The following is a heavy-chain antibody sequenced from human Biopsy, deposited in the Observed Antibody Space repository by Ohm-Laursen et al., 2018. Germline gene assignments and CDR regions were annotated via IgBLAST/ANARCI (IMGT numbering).Heavy chain of an antibody. J-gene: IGHJ3*02. D-gene: IGHD2/OR15-2a*01. V-gene: IGHV4-34*01. CDR1: GGSLSGYY. CDR3: AKNLAVSSYALDI. CDR2: INHRGFT. Sequence: TLSLTCAVYGGSLSGYYWNWIRQSPGKGLEWTGEINHRGFTSNNPSLKSRFTIPVDTSKNQFSLKLGSVTAADTAVYYCAKNLAVSSYALDIWGQGTMVTVSS.